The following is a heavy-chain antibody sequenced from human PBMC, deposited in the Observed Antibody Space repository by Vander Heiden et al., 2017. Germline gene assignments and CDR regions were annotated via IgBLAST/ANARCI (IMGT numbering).Heavy chain of an antibody. CDR3: ARERFERALPYGMDV. CDR2: IYSGGST. Sequence: EVRLVESGGGLLQPGGSLRLSCAASGFTVSGNYMSWVRQAPGKGLEWVSVIYSGGSTYYADAVKGRFTISRDNSKNTLYLQMNSLRAEDTAVYYCARERFERALPYGMDVWGQGTTVTVSS. CDR1: GFTVSGNY. J-gene: IGHJ6*02. V-gene: IGHV3-53*01. D-gene: IGHD3-3*01.